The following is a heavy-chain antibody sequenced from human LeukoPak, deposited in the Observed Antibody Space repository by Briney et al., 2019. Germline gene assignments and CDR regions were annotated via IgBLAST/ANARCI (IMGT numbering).Heavy chain of an antibody. CDR1: GYTFTGYY. CDR3: ARGGIAAAGTPLDY. J-gene: IGHJ4*02. D-gene: IGHD6-13*01. V-gene: IGHV1-2*06. Sequence: VSVKVSCKASGYTFTGYYMHWVRQAPGQGLEWMGRINPNSGGTNYAQKFQGRVTMTRDTSISTAYMELSRLRSEDTAVYYCARGGIAAAGTPLDYWGQGTLVTVSS. CDR2: INPNSGGT.